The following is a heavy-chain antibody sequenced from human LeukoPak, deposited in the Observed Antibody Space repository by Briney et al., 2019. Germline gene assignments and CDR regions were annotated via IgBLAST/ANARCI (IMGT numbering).Heavy chain of an antibody. CDR3: ARDDGDYALDY. Sequence: PGRSLRLSCAASGFTFSSYAMHWVRQAPGKGLEWVAVISYDGSNKYYADSVKGRFTISRDNSKNTLYLQMNSLRAEDTAVYYCARDDGDYALDYWGQGTLVTVSS. J-gene: IGHJ4*02. CDR1: GFTFSSYA. V-gene: IGHV3-30*04. CDR2: ISYDGSNK. D-gene: IGHD4-17*01.